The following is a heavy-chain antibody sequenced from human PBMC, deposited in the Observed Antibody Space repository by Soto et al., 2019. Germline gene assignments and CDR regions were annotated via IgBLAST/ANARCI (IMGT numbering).Heavy chain of an antibody. V-gene: IGHV1-18*01. J-gene: IGHJ6*02. D-gene: IGHD6-6*01. CDR1: GYTFTSYG. CDR2: ISAYNGNT. Sequence: GASVKVSCKASGYTFTSYGIGWVRQAPGQGLEWMGWISAYNGNTNYAQKLQGRVTMTTDTSTSTAYMELRSLRSDDTAVYYCAREVVEQLVFEYYYYYGMDVWGQGTTVTVSS. CDR3: AREVVEQLVFEYYYYYGMDV.